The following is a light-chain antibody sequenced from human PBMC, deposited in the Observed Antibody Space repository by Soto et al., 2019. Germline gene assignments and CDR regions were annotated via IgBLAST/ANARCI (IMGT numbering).Light chain of an antibody. CDR1: SSDAGGYNY. J-gene: IGLJ1*01. V-gene: IGLV2-8*01. CDR3: SSYAGSSNV. CDR2: EVN. Sequence: QSLRAQPTSASVSPGQSVAISVSGTSSDAGGYNYVPWYQQHPGKGPTRMIYEVNKRPSGVPARFSGSKSGNTASLTVSGLQAEDEADYYCSSYAGSSNVFGPGTKVTVL.